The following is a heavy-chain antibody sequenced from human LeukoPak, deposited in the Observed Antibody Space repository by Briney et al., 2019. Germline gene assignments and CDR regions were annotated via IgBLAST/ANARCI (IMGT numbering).Heavy chain of an antibody. Sequence: GGSLRLSCAASGFTFSSYAMSWVRQAPGKGLEWVSAISGSGGSTYYADSVKGWFTISRDNSKNTLYLQMNSQRAEDTAVYYCAKAVVPAAIDDWFDPWGQGTLVTVSS. CDR1: GFTFSSYA. V-gene: IGHV3-23*01. CDR3: AKAVVPAAIDDWFDP. J-gene: IGHJ5*02. D-gene: IGHD2-2*02. CDR2: ISGSGGST.